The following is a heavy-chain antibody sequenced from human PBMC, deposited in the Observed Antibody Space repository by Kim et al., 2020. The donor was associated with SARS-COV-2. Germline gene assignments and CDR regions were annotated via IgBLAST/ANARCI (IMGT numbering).Heavy chain of an antibody. CDR2: ISGSGGST. D-gene: IGHD6-13*01. J-gene: IGHJ6*02. CDR1: GFTFSSYA. V-gene: IGHV3-23*01. Sequence: GGSLRLSCAASGFTFSSYAMSWVRQAPGKGLEWVSAISGSGGSTYYADSVKGRFTISRDNSKNTLYLQMNSLRAEDTAVYYCAKEAYSSSWYFVPGDYYYYGMDVWGQGTTVTVSS. CDR3: AKEAYSSSWYFVPGDYYYYGMDV.